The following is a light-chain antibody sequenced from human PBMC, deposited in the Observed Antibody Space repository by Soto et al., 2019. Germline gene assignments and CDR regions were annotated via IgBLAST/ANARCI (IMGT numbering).Light chain of an antibody. CDR3: QQYGNSPIT. J-gene: IGKJ5*01. V-gene: IGKV3-20*01. CDR2: GAS. Sequence: EIVLTQSPATLSLSPGERATLSCRASQSVGSYLAWYQQKPGQAPRLLIYGASSRATGIPDRFSGSGSGTDFTLTISRLEPEDFAVYCCQQYGNSPITFGQGTRLEIK. CDR1: QSVGSY.